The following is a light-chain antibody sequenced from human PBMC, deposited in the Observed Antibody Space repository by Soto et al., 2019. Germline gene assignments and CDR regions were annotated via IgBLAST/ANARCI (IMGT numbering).Light chain of an antibody. Sequence: DIQLTQSPSFLSASVGDRVTITCRASQAIDTYLAWYQQKPGKAPKLLIYAASLLQSGVPSRFSGSGSGTDFTLTINSLQPEDFASYYCQQLNSFPFICGQGTRLEIK. CDR3: QQLNSFPFI. CDR2: AAS. J-gene: IGKJ5*01. V-gene: IGKV1-9*01. CDR1: QAIDTY.